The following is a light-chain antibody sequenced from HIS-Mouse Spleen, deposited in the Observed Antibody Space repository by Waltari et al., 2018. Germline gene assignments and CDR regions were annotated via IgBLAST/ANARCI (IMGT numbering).Light chain of an antibody. CDR1: SSDGGGYNY. V-gene: IGLV2-14*03. Sequence: QSALTQPASVSGSPGQSITISCTGTSSDGGGYNYVPWYQPHPGKAPKPMIYDVRNRPSGVSNRFSGSKSGNTASLTISGLQAEDEADYYCSSYTSSSTVVFGGGTKLTVL. CDR2: DVR. J-gene: IGLJ2*01. CDR3: SSYTSSSTVV.